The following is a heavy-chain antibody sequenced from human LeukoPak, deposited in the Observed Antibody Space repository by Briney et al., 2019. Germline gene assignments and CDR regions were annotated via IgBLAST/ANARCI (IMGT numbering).Heavy chain of an antibody. CDR3: ARDQLEGTHDY. CDR2: ISSSGSTI. J-gene: IGHJ4*02. V-gene: IGHV3-48*03. Sequence: GGSLRLSCAASGFTFSSYEMNWVRQAPGEGLEWVSYISSSGSTIYYADSVKGRFTISRDNAKNSLYLQMNSLRAEDTAVYYCARDQLEGTHDYWGQGTLVTVSS. D-gene: IGHD1-1*01. CDR1: GFTFSSYE.